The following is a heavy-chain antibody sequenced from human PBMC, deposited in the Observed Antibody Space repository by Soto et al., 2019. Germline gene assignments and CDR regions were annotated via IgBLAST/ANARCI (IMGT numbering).Heavy chain of an antibody. CDR2: MNPNSGNT. J-gene: IGHJ5*02. V-gene: IGHV1-8*01. CDR3: ARALLRYFDWLLRAQGVWFDP. CDR1: GYTFTSYD. D-gene: IGHD3-9*01. Sequence: ASVKVSCKASGYTFTSYDINWVRQATGQGLERMGWMNPNSGNTGYAQKFQGRVTMTRNTSISTAYMELSSLRSEDTAVYYCARALLRYFDWLLRAQGVWFDPWGQGTLVTVSS.